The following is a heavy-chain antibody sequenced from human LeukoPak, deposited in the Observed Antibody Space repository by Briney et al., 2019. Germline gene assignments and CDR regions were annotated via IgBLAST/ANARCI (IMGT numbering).Heavy chain of an antibody. D-gene: IGHD4-17*01. Sequence: ASVKVSCKASGYSFTGYYMHWVRQAPGQGLEWMGWINPDSGGTYYAQNFQGRAIMTRDTSISTGHMELSSLRSDDTAVYYCARDGAGKTVTHLIDYWGQGTLVTVSS. V-gene: IGHV1-2*02. CDR2: INPDSGGT. CDR1: GYSFTGYY. CDR3: ARDGAGKTVTHLIDY. J-gene: IGHJ4*02.